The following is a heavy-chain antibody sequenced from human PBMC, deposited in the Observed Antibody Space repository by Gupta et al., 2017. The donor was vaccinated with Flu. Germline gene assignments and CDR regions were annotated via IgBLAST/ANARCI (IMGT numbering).Heavy chain of an antibody. CDR2: VYYSGII. J-gene: IGHJ3*02. CDR3: AGGGTGYCSGDNCDTDPRVDAYDI. V-gene: IGHV4-39*01. Sequence: QLQESGPRRVKPSATLSLSCPVSAGSITSHTHHLGWIPRPPGKGLEWIGCVYYSGIIYYSPPLRSRAPISMDTSRNQFSLKLTSGTAADKAVYYCAGGGTGYCSGDNCDTDPRVDAYDIWGPGTEVTVSS. D-gene: IGHD2-15*01. CDR1: AGSITSHTHH.